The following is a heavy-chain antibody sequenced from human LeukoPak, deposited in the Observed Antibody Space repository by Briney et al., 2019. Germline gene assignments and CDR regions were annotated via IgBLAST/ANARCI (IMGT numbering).Heavy chain of an antibody. Sequence: GGSLRLSCAASGFSFSDYYMTWIRQAPGKGLEWVSYISSGGDTIYYADPVKGRFTISRDNAKTSLYLQLNSLRAEDTAIYYCARDPGTGWPLWYLDLWGRGTLVTVSS. CDR2: ISSGGDTI. CDR3: ARDPGTGWPLWYLDL. V-gene: IGHV3-11*01. CDR1: GFSFSDYY. J-gene: IGHJ2*01. D-gene: IGHD6-25*01.